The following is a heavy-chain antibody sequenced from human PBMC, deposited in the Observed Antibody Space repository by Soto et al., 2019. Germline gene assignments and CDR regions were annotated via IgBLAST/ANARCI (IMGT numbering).Heavy chain of an antibody. D-gene: IGHD6-19*01. V-gene: IGHV1-18*04. CDR2: ISAYNGNT. Sequence: QVQLVQSGAEVKKPGASVKVSCKASGYTFTSYGISWVRQAPGQGLEWMGWISAYNGNTNYAQKLQGRVTMTTDTSTSTDDMELRSLRADDTAVYYCARVPTSAYSSGWSLGSPWWYYGMGVWGQGTTVTVAS. CDR1: GYTFTSYG. J-gene: IGHJ6*02. CDR3: ARVPTSAYSSGWSLGSPWWYYGMGV.